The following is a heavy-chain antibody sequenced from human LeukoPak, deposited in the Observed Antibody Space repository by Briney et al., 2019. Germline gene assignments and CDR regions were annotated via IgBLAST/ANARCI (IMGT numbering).Heavy chain of an antibody. J-gene: IGHJ4*02. V-gene: IGHV3-23*01. CDR2: IRGSGDST. CDR3: AKGYGSGSYVVAD. CDR1: GFTFSTYA. Sequence: GGSLRLSCAASGFTFSTYAMSWVRQAPGKGLEWVSGIRGSGDSTYYADSVKGRFTISRDNSKNTLYLQMNSLRAEDTAVYYCAKGYGSGSYVVADWGQGTLVTVSS. D-gene: IGHD3-10*01.